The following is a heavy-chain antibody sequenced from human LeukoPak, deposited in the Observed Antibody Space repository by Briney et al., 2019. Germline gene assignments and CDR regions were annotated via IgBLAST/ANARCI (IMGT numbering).Heavy chain of an antibody. CDR2: IIPMFGTA. CDR1: GGTFSSYA. Sequence: EASVKVSCKASGGTFSSYAISWVRQATGQGLKWMGGIIPMFGTANYAQKFQGRVTITTDESTNTAHMELSSLRSEDTAVYYCARGGGPWGQGTLVTVSS. J-gene: IGHJ5*02. V-gene: IGHV1-69*05. CDR3: ARGGGP. D-gene: IGHD3-16*01.